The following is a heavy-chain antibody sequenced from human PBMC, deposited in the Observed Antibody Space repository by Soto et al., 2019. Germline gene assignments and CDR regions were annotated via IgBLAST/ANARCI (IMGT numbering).Heavy chain of an antibody. Sequence: PSETLSLTCTVSGGSISSYYWSWIRQPPGKGLEWIGYTYYSGSTNYNPSLKSRVTISVDTSKNQFSLKLSSVTAADTAVYYCARGALILGYCSGGSCYYFDYWGQGTLVTVSS. CDR2: TYYSGST. D-gene: IGHD2-15*01. J-gene: IGHJ4*02. V-gene: IGHV4-59*01. CDR1: GGSISSYY. CDR3: ARGALILGYCSGGSCYYFDY.